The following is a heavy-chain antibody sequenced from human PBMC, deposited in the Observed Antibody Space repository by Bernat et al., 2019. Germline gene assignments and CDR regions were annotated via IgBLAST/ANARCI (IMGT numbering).Heavy chain of an antibody. J-gene: IGHJ3*02. CDR1: GFTFSSYG. D-gene: IGHD6-19*01. Sequence: QVQLVESGGGVVQPGRSLRLSCAASGFTFSSYGMHWVRQAPGKGLEWVAVIWYDGSNKYYADSVKGRFTISRDNSKNTLYLQMNSQRAEDTAVYYCARGPDSSGWYGDAFDIWGQGTMVTVSS. V-gene: IGHV3-33*01. CDR3: ARGPDSSGWYGDAFDI. CDR2: IWYDGSNK.